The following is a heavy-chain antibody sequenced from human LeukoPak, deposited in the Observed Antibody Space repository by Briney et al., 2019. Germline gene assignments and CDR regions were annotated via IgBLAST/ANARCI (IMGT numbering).Heavy chain of an antibody. Sequence: VASVKVSCKGSGYTFSSYGISWVRQAPGQGLEWMGWISTYNGNTNYAQKLQGRVTMTTDTSTSTAYMELRSLRSDDTAVYYCARDHMYYDSSGYLAWGQGTLVTVSS. CDR2: ISTYNGNT. CDR3: ARDHMYYDSSGYLA. J-gene: IGHJ5*02. V-gene: IGHV1-18*01. CDR1: GYTFSSYG. D-gene: IGHD3-22*01.